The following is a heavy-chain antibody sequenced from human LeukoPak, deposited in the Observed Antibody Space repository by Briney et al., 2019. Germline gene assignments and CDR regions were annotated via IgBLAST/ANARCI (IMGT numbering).Heavy chain of an antibody. V-gene: IGHV4-39*01. CDR1: GGSISSSSYY. CDR2: IYYSGST. D-gene: IGHD1-7*01. J-gene: IGHJ4*02. Sequence: SGTLPLTCTDSGGSISSSSYYWGWIRQPPGKGLEWIGSIYYSGSTYYNPSLKSRVTISVDTSKNQFSLKLSSVTAADTAVYYCARRETVTGTTFPLDYWGQGTLVTVSS. CDR3: ARRETVTGTTFPLDY.